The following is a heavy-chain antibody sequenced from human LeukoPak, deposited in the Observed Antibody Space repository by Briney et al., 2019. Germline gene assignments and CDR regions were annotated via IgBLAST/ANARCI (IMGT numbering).Heavy chain of an antibody. CDR2: ISGSGGST. J-gene: IGHJ3*02. CDR1: GFTFSSYG. D-gene: IGHD2-2*01. V-gene: IGHV3-23*01. CDR3: ATLTFIVVPAAMGDLDAFDI. Sequence: GGSLRLSCAVSGFTFSSYGMSWVRQAPGKGLEWVSAISGSGGSTYYADSVKGRFTISRDNSKNTLYLQMNSLRAEDTAVYYCATLTFIVVPAAMGDLDAFDIWGQGTMVTVSS.